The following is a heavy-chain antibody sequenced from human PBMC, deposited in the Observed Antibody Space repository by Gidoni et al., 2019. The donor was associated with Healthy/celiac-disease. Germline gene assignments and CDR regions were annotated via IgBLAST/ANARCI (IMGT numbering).Heavy chain of an antibody. J-gene: IGHJ6*02. CDR2: ISGSGGST. D-gene: IGHD1-1*01. CDR3: AKDLRHTNWNDRDYYYGMDV. V-gene: IGHV3-23*01. CDR1: GFPFSSYA. Sequence: EVQLLESGGGLVQPGGSLRLSCAASGFPFSSYAMSWVRQAPGKGLEWVSAISGSGGSTYYADSVKGRFTISRDNSKNTLYLQMNSLRAEDTAVYYCAKDLRHTNWNDRDYYYGMDVWGQGTTVTVSS.